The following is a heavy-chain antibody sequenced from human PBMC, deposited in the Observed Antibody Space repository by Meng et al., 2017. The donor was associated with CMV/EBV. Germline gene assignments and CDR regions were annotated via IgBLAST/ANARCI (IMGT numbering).Heavy chain of an antibody. Sequence: ASVKVFCKASAYTFTSYDSNWVRQATGQGREWRGWMNPHSGNTGYSQKSQGRVTMTRNTSISTAYMELSSLRSADTAVYYCARERSESGGVIIDYWGQGTLVTVSS. V-gene: IGHV1-8*01. CDR1: AYTFTSYD. CDR2: MNPHSGNT. D-gene: IGHD3-10*01. J-gene: IGHJ4*02. CDR3: ARERSESGGVIIDY.